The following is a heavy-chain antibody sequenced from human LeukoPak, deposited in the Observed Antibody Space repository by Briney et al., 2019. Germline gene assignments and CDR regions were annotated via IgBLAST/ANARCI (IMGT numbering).Heavy chain of an antibody. D-gene: IGHD6-19*01. J-gene: IGHJ4*02. Sequence: SETLSLTCTVSGGSISSYYWNWIRQPPGKGLEWIGYIYYSGSTNYNPSLKSRVTISVDTSKNQFSLKLNSVTAADTAVYYCAKMGSGWYSGNYWGQGTLVTVSS. CDR1: GGSISSYY. CDR3: AKMGSGWYSGNY. CDR2: IYYSGST. V-gene: IGHV4-59*12.